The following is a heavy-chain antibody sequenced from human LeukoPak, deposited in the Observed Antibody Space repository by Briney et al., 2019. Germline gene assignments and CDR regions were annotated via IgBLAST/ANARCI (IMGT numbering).Heavy chain of an antibody. J-gene: IGHJ4*02. CDR1: GDSISSGGYY. V-gene: IGHV4-31*03. CDR2: IYHSGST. D-gene: IGHD3-16*02. CDR3: AKGGFMITFGGVIVD. Sequence: SETLSLTCTVSGDSISSGGYYWSWIRQHPGKGLEWIGYIYHSGSTYYNPSLKSRVTILVDTSKNQFSLNLSSVTAADTAVYYCAKGGFMITFGGVIVDWGQGTLVTVSS.